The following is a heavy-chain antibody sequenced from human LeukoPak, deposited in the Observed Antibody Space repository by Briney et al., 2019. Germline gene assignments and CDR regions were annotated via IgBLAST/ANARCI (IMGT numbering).Heavy chain of an antibody. D-gene: IGHD6-19*01. CDR2: ISSSSSYI. CDR3: ARVGLAVAGDPFDY. Sequence: GGSLRLSCAASGFTFSSYSMNWVRQAPGKGLEWVSSISSSSSYIYYADSVKGRFTISRDNAKNSLYLQMNSLRAEDTAVYYCARVGLAVAGDPFDYWGQGTLVTVSS. J-gene: IGHJ4*02. V-gene: IGHV3-21*01. CDR1: GFTFSSYS.